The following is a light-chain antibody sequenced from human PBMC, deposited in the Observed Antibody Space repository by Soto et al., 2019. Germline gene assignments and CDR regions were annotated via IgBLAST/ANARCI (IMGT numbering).Light chain of an antibody. CDR1: QTISSDY. V-gene: IGKV3-20*01. J-gene: IGKJ2*01. Sequence: EILLTQSPGTLSLSPGERATLSCRASQTISSDYLAWYQQKPGQAPRLLIFGAATRAADIPDRFSGSGSGTDFTLTISSLQPEDFATYYCQHSFSTPPMYTFGQGTKLEIK. CDR2: GAA. CDR3: QHSFSTPPMYT.